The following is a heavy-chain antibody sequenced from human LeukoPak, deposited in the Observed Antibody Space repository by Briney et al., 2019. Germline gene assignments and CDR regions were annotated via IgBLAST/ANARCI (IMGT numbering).Heavy chain of an antibody. J-gene: IGHJ6*04. D-gene: IGHD3-10*02. Sequence: GGSLRLSCAASGFTFSSYEMNWVRQAPGKGLEGVSYISSSGSTIYYADSVKGRLTISRDNAKHSLYLQMNSLRAEDTAVYYCAELGITMIGGVWGKGTTVTISS. CDR3: AELGITMIGGV. CDR1: GFTFSSYE. CDR2: ISSSGSTI. V-gene: IGHV3-48*03.